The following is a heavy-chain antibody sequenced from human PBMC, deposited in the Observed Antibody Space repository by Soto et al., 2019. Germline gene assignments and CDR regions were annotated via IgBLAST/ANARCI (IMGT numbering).Heavy chain of an antibody. CDR2: ISGSGGST. V-gene: IGHV3-23*01. CDR1: GFTFSSYA. J-gene: IGHJ3*02. CDR3: ATLRGRGWTTDAFDI. Sequence: PWGSLRLSCAASGFTFSSYAMSWVRQAPGKGLEWVSAISGSGGSTYYADSVKGRFTISRDNSKNTLYLQMNSLRAEDTAVYYCATLRGRGWTTDAFDIWGQGTMVTVSS. D-gene: IGHD6-19*01.